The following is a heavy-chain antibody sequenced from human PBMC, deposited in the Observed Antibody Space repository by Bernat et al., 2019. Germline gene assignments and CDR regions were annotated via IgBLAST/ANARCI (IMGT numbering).Heavy chain of an antibody. CDR1: GFTFSSYG. CDR2: IYSGGST. Sequence: QVQLVESGGGVVQPGRSLRLSCAASGFTFSSYGMHWVRQAPGKGLEWVAVIYSGGSTYYADSVKGRFTISRDNSKNTLYLQMNSLRAEDTAVYYCAGSGYSQYYYGLDVWGQGTTVTVSS. V-gene: IGHV3-NL1*01. J-gene: IGHJ6*02. CDR3: AGSGYSQYYYGLDV. D-gene: IGHD3-22*01.